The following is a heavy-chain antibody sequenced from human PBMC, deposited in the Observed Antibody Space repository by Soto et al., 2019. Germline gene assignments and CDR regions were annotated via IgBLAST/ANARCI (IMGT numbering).Heavy chain of an antibody. CDR3: ERRRWPPPPPSYVVVVAATTTGRYIQS. V-gene: IGHV3-30*03. Sequence: PRGSLRLSCAASGFTFSSYGMHWVRQVPGKGLEWVAVISYDGSNKYYADSVKGRFTISRDNSKNTLYLQMNSLRAEDTAVYYCERRRWPPPPPSYVVVVAATTTGRYIQSWGEGLLVTVSS. D-gene: IGHD2-15*01. J-gene: IGHJ1*01. CDR1: GFTFSSYG. CDR2: ISYDGSNK.